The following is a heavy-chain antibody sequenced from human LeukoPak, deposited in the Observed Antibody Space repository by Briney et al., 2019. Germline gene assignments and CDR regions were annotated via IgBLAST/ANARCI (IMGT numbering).Heavy chain of an antibody. V-gene: IGHV3-30-3*01. D-gene: IGHD6-13*01. J-gene: IGHJ4*02. CDR1: GFTFNSYT. CDR3: ARDLSAAGSSDY. CDR2: ISYDGSNK. Sequence: GGSLRLSCAASGFTFNSYTMNWVRQAPGKGLEWVAVISYDGSNKYYADSVKGRFTISRDNSKNTLYLQMNSLRAEDTAVYYCARDLSAAGSSDYWGQGTLVTVSS.